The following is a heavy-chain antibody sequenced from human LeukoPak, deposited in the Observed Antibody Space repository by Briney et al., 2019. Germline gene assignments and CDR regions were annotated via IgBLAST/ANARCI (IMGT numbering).Heavy chain of an antibody. CDR3: ARDSPGYSGYDSGY. CDR2: IIPILGIA. J-gene: IGHJ4*02. V-gene: IGHV1-69*04. Sequence: ASVKVSCKASGYTFTGYYMHWVRQAPGQGLEWMGRIIPILGIANYAQKFQGRVTITADKSTSTAYMELSSLRSEDTAVYYCARDSPGYSGYDSGYWGQGTLVTVSS. D-gene: IGHD5-12*01. CDR1: GYTFTGYY.